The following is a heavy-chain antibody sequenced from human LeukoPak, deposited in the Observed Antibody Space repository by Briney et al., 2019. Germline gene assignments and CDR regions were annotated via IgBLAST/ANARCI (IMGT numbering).Heavy chain of an antibody. J-gene: IGHJ6*03. CDR3: AKKSGYYLSGYYYMDV. Sequence: PGGSLRLSCAASGFTFSTYAMSWVRQAPGKGLEWVSAISADGNIYYADSVKGRFTISRDNSKNTLYLQMNSLRAEDTAVYYCAKKSGYYLSGYYYMDVWGKGTTVTVSS. V-gene: IGHV3-23*01. CDR2: ISADGNI. D-gene: IGHD3-22*01. CDR1: GFTFSTYA.